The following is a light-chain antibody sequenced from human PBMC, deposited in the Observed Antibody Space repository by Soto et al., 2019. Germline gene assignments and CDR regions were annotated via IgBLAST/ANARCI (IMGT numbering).Light chain of an antibody. CDR2: GAS. CDR3: QQFATSPRT. V-gene: IGKV3-20*01. CDR1: QNVNSRY. J-gene: IGKJ2*01. Sequence: EIVLTQSPGTLSLSPGERATLSCKSSQNVNSRYLAWYQQKFGQAPKLLLFGASSRATGIPDRFSGSGSGTEFTVTISRLEHEDFAVYYCQQFATSPRTFGQGTNVDIK.